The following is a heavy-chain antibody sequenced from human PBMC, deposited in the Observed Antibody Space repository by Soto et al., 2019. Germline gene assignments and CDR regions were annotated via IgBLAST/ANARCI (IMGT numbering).Heavy chain of an antibody. CDR3: ARAMDTAMTSKDNWFDP. D-gene: IGHD5-18*01. Sequence: QVQLVESGGGVVQPGRSLRLSCAASGFTFRSYAMHWVRQAPGKGLEWVATISYNENKRYYTDSVKGRFTISRDNSKNTQYLQVNSLRAEDTAVYYCARAMDTAMTSKDNWFDPWGQGTLVTVSS. V-gene: IGHV3-30-3*01. J-gene: IGHJ5*02. CDR2: ISYNENKR. CDR1: GFTFRSYA.